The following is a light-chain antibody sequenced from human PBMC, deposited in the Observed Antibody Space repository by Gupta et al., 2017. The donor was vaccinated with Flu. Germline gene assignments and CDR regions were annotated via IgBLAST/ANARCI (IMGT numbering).Light chain of an antibody. J-gene: IGLJ3*02. CDR3: RAWDSSRSGGV. CDR1: SSNIGNNY. CDR2: DNN. Sequence: SVLTPPPSVSAAPGQKVTISCSGSSSNIGNNYVPWYQQLPGSAPKLLIYDNNKRPSGIPDRFSGTKSGTSATLDITGLQTGVEADYYCRAWDSSRSGGVFGGGTKLTVL. V-gene: IGLV1-51*01.